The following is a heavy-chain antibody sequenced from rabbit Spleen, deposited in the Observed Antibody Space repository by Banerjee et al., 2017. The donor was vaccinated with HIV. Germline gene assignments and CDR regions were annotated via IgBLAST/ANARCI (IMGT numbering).Heavy chain of an antibody. CDR3: ARDLIGIIGWNFYL. CDR2: IDSGSSGFT. V-gene: IGHV1S45*01. CDR1: GFSFSNSYD. J-gene: IGHJ4*01. D-gene: IGHD1-1*01. Sequence: QEQLVESGGGLVRPEGSLKLSCTASGFSFSNSYDMCWVRQAPGKGLEWIACIDSGSSGFTYFASWAKGRFTISRTSSITVTLQMTSLTAADTATYFCARDLIGIIGWNFYLWGPGTLVTVS.